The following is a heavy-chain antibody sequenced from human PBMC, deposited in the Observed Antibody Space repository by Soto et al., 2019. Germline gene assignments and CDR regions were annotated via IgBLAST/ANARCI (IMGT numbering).Heavy chain of an antibody. D-gene: IGHD3-16*01. J-gene: IGHJ4*02. CDR3: ASLLWGSVTSDY. Sequence: EVQLVESGGGLVQPGGSLRLSCVASGFTFSSYWMHWVRQAPGKGLLWVSRITSDGSSTAYAYSVKGRFTISRDNAKTTLYLQLDSLRAEDTGVYYCASLLWGSVTSDYWGQGTLVTVSS. CDR2: ITSDGSST. CDR1: GFTFSSYW. V-gene: IGHV3-74*01.